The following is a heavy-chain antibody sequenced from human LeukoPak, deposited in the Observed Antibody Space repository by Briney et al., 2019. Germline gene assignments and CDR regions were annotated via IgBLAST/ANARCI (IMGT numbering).Heavy chain of an antibody. CDR1: GFTFSSYG. CDR3: ARAPAITMVRGVRSLLLNNKFDC. CDR2: ISYDGSNE. J-gene: IGHJ4*02. Sequence: QPGGSLRLSCAASGFTFSSYGMHWVRQAPGKGLEWVALISYDGSNEYYADSVKGRFTISRDNSRNTLYLQLNSLRAEDTAVYYCARAPAITMVRGVRSLLLNNKFDCWGQGTLVTVSS. D-gene: IGHD3-10*01. V-gene: IGHV3-30*03.